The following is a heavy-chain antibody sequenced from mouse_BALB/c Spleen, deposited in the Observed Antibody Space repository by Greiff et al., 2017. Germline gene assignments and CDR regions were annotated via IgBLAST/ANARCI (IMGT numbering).Heavy chain of an antibody. D-gene: IGHD1-1*01. Sequence: VQLQQSDAELVKPGASVKISCKASGYTFTDYNMHWVKQSHGKSLEWIGYIYPYNGGTGYNQKFKSKATLTVDNSSSTAYMELRSLTSEDSAVYYCARGGYGSSPAWFAYWGQGTLVTVSA. CDR1: GYTFTDYN. CDR3: ARGGYGSSPAWFAY. J-gene: IGHJ3*01. V-gene: IGHV1S29*02. CDR2: IYPYNGGT.